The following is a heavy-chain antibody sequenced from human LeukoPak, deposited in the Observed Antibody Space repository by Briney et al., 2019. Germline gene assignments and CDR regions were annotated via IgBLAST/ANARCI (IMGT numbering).Heavy chain of an antibody. Sequence: PSETLSLTCAVYGGSFSGYYWSWIRQPPGKGLEWIGEINHSGSTNYNPSLKSRVTISVDTSKNQFSLKLSSVTAADTAVYYCARDWDGDYDSGKNAFDIWGQGTMVTVSS. V-gene: IGHV4-34*01. CDR1: GGSFSGYY. J-gene: IGHJ3*02. CDR3: ARDWDGDYDSGKNAFDI. D-gene: IGHD4-17*01. CDR2: INHSGST.